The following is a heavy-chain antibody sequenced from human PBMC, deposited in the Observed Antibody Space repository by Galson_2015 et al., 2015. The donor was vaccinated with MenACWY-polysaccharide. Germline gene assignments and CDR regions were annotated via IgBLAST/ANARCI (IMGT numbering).Heavy chain of an antibody. D-gene: IGHD3-16*01. Sequence: SLRLSCAASGFSITSYAVNWVRQAPGKGLEWVAVISGSGTDIRYADSVKGRFTISRDTSKSTLYLQMNSLSAEDTAVYYCARGGGRFPENYYFDYWGQGTLVTVSS. CDR3: ARGGGRFPENYYFDY. CDR1: GFSITSYA. J-gene: IGHJ4*02. V-gene: IGHV3-23*01. CDR2: ISGSGTDI.